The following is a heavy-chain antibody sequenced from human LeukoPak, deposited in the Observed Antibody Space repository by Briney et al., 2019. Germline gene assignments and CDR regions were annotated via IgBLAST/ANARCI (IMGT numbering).Heavy chain of an antibody. V-gene: IGHV3-48*03. CDR3: AKNYHGYGYFDL. CDR2: ISSSGTTI. J-gene: IGHJ2*01. D-gene: IGHD1-7*01. CDR1: GFTFSNYE. Sequence: GESLRLSCAASGFTFSNYEMNWVRQAPGMGLAWISYISSSGTTIYYADSVKGRFTISRDNAKNSLYLQMNSLKAEDTAVYYCAKNYHGYGYFDLWGRGTLVTVSS.